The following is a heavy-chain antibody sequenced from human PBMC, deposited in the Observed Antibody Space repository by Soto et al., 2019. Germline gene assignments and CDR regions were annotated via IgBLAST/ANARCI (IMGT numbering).Heavy chain of an antibody. V-gene: IGHV3-23*01. CDR2: ISGSGVAT. D-gene: IGHD4-17*01. CDR3: AKDSLTHNYGEPNYFDH. J-gene: IGHJ5*02. CDR1: GFTFGNSA. Sequence: GGSLRLSCAGSGFTFGNSAMSWVRQAPGGGLEWISSISGSGVATFYAVSVEGRFTISRDNAKNTLHLQMTGLRAEDTAVYFCAKDSLTHNYGEPNYFDHWGQGTLVTVSS.